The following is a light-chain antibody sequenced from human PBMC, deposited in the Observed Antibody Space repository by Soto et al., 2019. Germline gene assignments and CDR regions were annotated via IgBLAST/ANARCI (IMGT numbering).Light chain of an antibody. V-gene: IGLV2-8*01. CDR3: SSYAGSTVV. Sequence: QSALTQPPSASGSPGQSVTISCTGTSSDVGGYNYVSWYQQYPGKAPKLIIHEVTKRPSGVPDRFSGSKSGNTASLTVSGLQAEDEADYYCSSYAGSTVVFGTGTKLTVL. J-gene: IGLJ1*01. CDR2: EVT. CDR1: SSDVGGYNY.